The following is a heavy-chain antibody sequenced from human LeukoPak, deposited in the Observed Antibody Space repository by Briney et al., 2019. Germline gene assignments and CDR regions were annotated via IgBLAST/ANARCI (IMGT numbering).Heavy chain of an antibody. CDR1: GFTFSSYW. Sequence: GGSLRLSCAASGFTFSSYWMHWVRQAPGKGLVWVSRINTDGRSTTYADSVRGRFTISRDNAKNALSLQMNSLRAEDTAVYYCVRDYYYGMDVWGQGTTVTVSS. V-gene: IGHV3-74*01. J-gene: IGHJ6*02. CDR2: INTDGRST. CDR3: VRDYYYGMDV.